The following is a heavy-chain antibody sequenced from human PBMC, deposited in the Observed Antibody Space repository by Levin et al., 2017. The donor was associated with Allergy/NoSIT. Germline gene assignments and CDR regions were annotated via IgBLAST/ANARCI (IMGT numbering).Heavy chain of an antibody. J-gene: IGHJ3*02. Sequence: GGSLRLSCKGSGYSFTSYWIGWVRQMPGKGLEWMGIIYPGDSDTRYSPSFQGQVTISADKSISTAYLQWSSLKASDTAMYYCARLSISGNDAFDIWGQGTMVTVSS. CDR1: GYSFTSYW. D-gene: IGHD1-14*01. CDR3: ARLSISGNDAFDI. CDR2: IYPGDSDT. V-gene: IGHV5-51*01.